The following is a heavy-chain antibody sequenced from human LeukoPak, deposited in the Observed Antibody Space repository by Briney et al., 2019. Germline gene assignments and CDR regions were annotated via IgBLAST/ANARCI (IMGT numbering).Heavy chain of an antibody. CDR1: GFIFNNYG. CDR3: AKGSSGYFVDL. D-gene: IGHD3-22*01. Sequence: GGSLRLSCAASGFIFNNYGLIWVRQAPGKGLEWVSAISNDGGGTNYADFVKGRFTISRDNSKNTLFLQMNSLRAEDTALYYCAKGSSGYFVDLWGQGALVTVSS. CDR2: ISNDGGGT. V-gene: IGHV3-23*01. J-gene: IGHJ5*02.